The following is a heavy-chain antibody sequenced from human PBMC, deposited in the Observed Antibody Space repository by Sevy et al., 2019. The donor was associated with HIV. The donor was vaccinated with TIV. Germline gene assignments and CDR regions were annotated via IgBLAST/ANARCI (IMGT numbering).Heavy chain of an antibody. D-gene: IGHD1-26*01. Sequence: ASVKVSCKASGYTFTSYGISWVRQAPGQGLEWMGWISAYNGNTNYAQKLQGRVTMTTDTSTSTAYMELRSLRSDDTAVYYCARIPVIANSGGFLFDYWGQGTLVTVSS. J-gene: IGHJ4*02. CDR2: ISAYNGNT. CDR3: ARIPVIANSGGFLFDY. V-gene: IGHV1-18*04. CDR1: GYTFTSYG.